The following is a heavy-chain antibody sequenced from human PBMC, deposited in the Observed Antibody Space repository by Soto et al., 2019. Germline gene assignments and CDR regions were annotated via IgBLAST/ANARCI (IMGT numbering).Heavy chain of an antibody. Sequence: QLQLQESGPGLVKPSETLSLTCTVSGGSISSSSYYWGWIRQPPGKGLEWIGSIYYSGSTYYNPSLKTRVTISVDTSKNQFSLKLSSVTAADTAVYYCARQGDMGSWRPQIDYWGQGTLVTVSS. J-gene: IGHJ4*02. CDR3: ARQGDMGSWRPQIDY. D-gene: IGHD6-13*01. CDR2: IYYSGST. V-gene: IGHV4-39*01. CDR1: GGSISSSSYY.